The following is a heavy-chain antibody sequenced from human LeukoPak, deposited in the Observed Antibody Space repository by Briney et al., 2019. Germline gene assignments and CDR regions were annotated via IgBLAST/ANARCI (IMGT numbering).Heavy chain of an antibody. CDR2: IDQGGTER. CDR3: VAEYYNFATGDN. Sequence: PGGFLRLSCAASGFSISRYYMSWVRQAPGKGPEWVANIDQGGTERNYVDSLKGRFIISRDNAKNSLYLQMHSLRAEDSAIYYCVAEYYNFATGDNWGQGTLVTVSS. CDR1: GFSISRYY. J-gene: IGHJ4*02. V-gene: IGHV3-7*01. D-gene: IGHD3-3*01.